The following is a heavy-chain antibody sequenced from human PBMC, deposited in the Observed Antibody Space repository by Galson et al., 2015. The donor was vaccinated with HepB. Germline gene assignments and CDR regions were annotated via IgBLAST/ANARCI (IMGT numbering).Heavy chain of an antibody. D-gene: IGHD6-19*01. Sequence: QVQLQESGPGLVKPSQTLSLTCTVSGGSISSGGYYWSWIRQHPGKGLEWIGYIYYSGSTNYNPSLKSRVTISVDTSKNRCSLKLSSVTAADTAVYYCARPYSSGWYGAFDIWGQGTMVTVSS. CDR1: GGSISSGGYY. CDR3: ARPYSSGWYGAFDI. J-gene: IGHJ3*02. V-gene: IGHV4-31*03. CDR2: IYYSGST.